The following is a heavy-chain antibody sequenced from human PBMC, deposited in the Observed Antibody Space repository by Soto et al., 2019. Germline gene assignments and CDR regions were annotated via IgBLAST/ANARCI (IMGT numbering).Heavy chain of an antibody. J-gene: IGHJ4*02. V-gene: IGHV3-23*01. D-gene: IGHD1-20*01. Sequence: HPGGSLRLSCAASGFTFSSYAMSWVRQAPGKGLEWVSAISGSGGGTYYADSVKGRFTISRDNSKNTLYLQMSSLRAEDTAVYYCAKSLGITGTPFDYWGQGTLVTVSS. CDR2: ISGSGGGT. CDR1: GFTFSSYA. CDR3: AKSLGITGTPFDY.